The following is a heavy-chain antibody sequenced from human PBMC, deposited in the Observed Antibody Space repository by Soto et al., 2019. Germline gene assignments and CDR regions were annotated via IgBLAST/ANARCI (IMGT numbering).Heavy chain of an antibody. D-gene: IGHD2-15*01. V-gene: IGHV3-48*01. CDR2: ISSSSSTI. CDR1: GFTFSSYS. Sequence: PGGSLRLSCAASGFTFSSYSMNWVRQAPGKGLEWVSYISSSSSTIYYADYVKGRFTISRDNAKNSLYLQMNSLRAEDTAVYYCASALGYCSGGSCYSGRAFDIWGQGTMVTVSS. CDR3: ASALGYCSGGSCYSGRAFDI. J-gene: IGHJ3*02.